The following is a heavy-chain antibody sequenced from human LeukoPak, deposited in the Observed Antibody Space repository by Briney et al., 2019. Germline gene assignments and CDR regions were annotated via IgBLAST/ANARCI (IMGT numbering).Heavy chain of an antibody. CDR2: ISYDGSNK. Sequence: PGRSLRFSCAASGFTFSSYAMHRVRQAPGKGLEWVAVISYDGSNKYYADSVKGRFTISRDNSKNTLYLQMNSLRAEDTAVYYCARAYYFDYWGQGTLVTVSS. J-gene: IGHJ4*02. CDR3: ARAYYFDY. V-gene: IGHV3-30*04. CDR1: GFTFSSYA.